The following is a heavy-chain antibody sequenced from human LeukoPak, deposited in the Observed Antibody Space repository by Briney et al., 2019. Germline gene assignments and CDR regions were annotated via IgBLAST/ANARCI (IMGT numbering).Heavy chain of an antibody. D-gene: IGHD2-15*01. CDR2: IGGSDMTI. CDR3: ARDIGGGSYYMDV. V-gene: IGHV3-48*01. J-gene: IGHJ6*03. CDR1: GFTFSGHW. Sequence: GGSLRLSCAASGFTFSGHWMSWVRQAPGKGLEWVSYIGGSDMTIYYTDSVKGRFTISRDNAKNSLYLQMNSLRAEDMAVYYCARDIGGGSYYMDVWGKGTTVIVSS.